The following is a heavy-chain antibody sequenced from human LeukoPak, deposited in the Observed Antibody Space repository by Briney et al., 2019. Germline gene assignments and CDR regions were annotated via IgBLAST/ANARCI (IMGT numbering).Heavy chain of an antibody. CDR2: VYHSGNT. J-gene: IGHJ5*02. CDR1: GGSISNYY. D-gene: IGHD2-2*01. V-gene: IGHV4-59*12. Sequence: SETLSLTCTVSGGSISNYYWNWIRQPPGKRLEWIGSVYHSGNTNYNPSLGSRVTMSVDTSKNQFSLHLNSVTPEDTAVYYCARRLTQYDCFDPWGQGILVTVSS. CDR3: ARRLTQYDCFDP.